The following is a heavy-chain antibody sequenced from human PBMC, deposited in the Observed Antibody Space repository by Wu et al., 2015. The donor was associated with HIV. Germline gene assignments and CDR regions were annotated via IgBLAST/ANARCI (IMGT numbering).Heavy chain of an antibody. Sequence: QVQLVQSGTDVKKPGASVKVSCKASGYTFTGYYIHWVRQAPGQGLEWMGWVNPSSGGTNYAQKFQGRITMTRDTSINTVYMELSSLRSEDTAVYYCASAAVPSAYPYYYYMDVWGKGTTVIVSS. D-gene: IGHD3-10*01. V-gene: IGHV1-2*02. CDR3: ASAAVPSAYPYYYYMDV. CDR1: GYTFTGYY. J-gene: IGHJ6*03. CDR2: VNPSSGGT.